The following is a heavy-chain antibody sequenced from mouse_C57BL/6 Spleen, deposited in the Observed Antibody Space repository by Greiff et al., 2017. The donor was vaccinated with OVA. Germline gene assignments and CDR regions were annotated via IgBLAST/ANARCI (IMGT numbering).Heavy chain of an antibody. CDR2: IDPETGGT. J-gene: IGHJ4*01. CDR1: GYTFTDYE. V-gene: IGHV1-15*01. CDR3: TRRDGYYYYYAMDY. Sequence: QVQLQQSGAELVRPGASVTLSCKASGYTFTDYEMHWVKQTPVHGLEWIGAIDPETGGTAYNQKFKGKAILTADKSSSTAYMELLSLTSEDSAVYYCTRRDGYYYYYAMDYWGQGTSVTVSS. D-gene: IGHD2-3*01.